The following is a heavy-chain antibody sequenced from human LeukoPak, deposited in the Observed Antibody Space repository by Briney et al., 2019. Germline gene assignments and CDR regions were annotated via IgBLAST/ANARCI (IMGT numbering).Heavy chain of an antibody. Sequence: GASVKVSCKASGGTISSYAIMWVRQAPGQGLEWIGGIIPMFDTADYAQKFQGRVTFTADESTNTAYMELSSLRSEDTAVYYCARGYSGYHDAFHIWGQGTMVTVSS. CDR3: ARGYSGYHDAFHI. J-gene: IGHJ3*02. CDR1: GGTISSYA. V-gene: IGHV1-69*13. D-gene: IGHD1-26*01. CDR2: IIPMFDTA.